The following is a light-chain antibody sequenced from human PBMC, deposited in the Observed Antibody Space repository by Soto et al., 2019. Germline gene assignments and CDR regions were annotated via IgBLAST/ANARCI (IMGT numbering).Light chain of an antibody. Sequence: QSALTQPPSASGSPGQSVTITCTVTSSDVGAYKYVSWYQQYPGKAPKLMIYEVTKRPSGVPDRFSGSKSGNTASLTVSGLQAEDEDDYYCTAYVGNDIWVFGGGTKLTVL. J-gene: IGLJ3*02. CDR1: SSDVGAYKY. CDR3: TAYVGNDIWV. CDR2: EVT. V-gene: IGLV2-8*01.